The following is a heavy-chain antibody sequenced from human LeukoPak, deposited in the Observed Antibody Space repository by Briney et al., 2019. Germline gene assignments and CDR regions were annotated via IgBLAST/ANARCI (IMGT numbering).Heavy chain of an antibody. CDR1: GHTFTRYY. V-gene: IGHV1-2*02. Sequence: PVKLSCKASGHTFTRYYTHRVRQAPGHGLEWMSWINPNSAATKYVQKFRDRVNVTRDTSISTAYMEVSGLRPDDTAVYYCAKENRYSGGDGNRNGMDVWGQGTTVTVSS. J-gene: IGHJ6*02. CDR2: INPNSAAT. D-gene: IGHD2-21*01. CDR3: AKENRYSGGDGNRNGMDV.